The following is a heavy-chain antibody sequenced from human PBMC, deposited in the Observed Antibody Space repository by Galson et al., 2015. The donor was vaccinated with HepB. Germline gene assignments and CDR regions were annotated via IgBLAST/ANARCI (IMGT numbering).Heavy chain of an antibody. D-gene: IGHD6-13*01. CDR2: IWYDGSNK. V-gene: IGHV3-33*01. CDR3: ARDEGSSLFH. Sequence: SLRLSCAASGFPFSSYGMHWVRQAPGKGLEWVAAIWYDGSNKNYADSAKGRFTISRDNSKNTLYLQMNSLRAEDTAVYYCARDEGSSLFHWGQGTLVTVSS. J-gene: IGHJ4*02. CDR1: GFPFSSYG.